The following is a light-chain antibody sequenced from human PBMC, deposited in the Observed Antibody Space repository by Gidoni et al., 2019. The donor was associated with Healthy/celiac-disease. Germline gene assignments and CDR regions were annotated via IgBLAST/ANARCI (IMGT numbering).Light chain of an antibody. CDR1: QSVLYSSNNNNY. V-gene: IGKV4-1*01. CDR3: QQYYSTPGT. J-gene: IGKJ1*01. CDR2: WAS. Sequence: DIVMTQSPASLAVSLGERATINCKSSQSVLYSSNNNNYLAWYQQKPGQPPKLLIYWASTRESGVPDRFSGSGSGTDFTLTISSLQAEDVAVYYCQQYYSTPGTFGQGTKVEIK.